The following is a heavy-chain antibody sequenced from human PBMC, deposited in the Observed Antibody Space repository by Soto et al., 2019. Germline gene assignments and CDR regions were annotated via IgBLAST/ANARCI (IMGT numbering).Heavy chain of an antibody. J-gene: IGHJ6*02. V-gene: IGHV5-51*01. CDR1: GYSFTSYW. CDR3: ARQGFSKHYFYAADV. Sequence: LGESLKISCKGSGYSFTSYWIGWVRQMPGKGLEWMGIIYPGDSDTRYSSSFQGQVTISADKSISTAYLQWSSLKASDTAMYYCARQGFSKHYFYAADVWGQGTTVTVSS. D-gene: IGHD6-13*01. CDR2: IYPGDSDT.